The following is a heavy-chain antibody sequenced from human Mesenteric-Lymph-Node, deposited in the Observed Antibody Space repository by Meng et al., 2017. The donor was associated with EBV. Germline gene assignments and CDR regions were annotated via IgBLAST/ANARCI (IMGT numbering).Heavy chain of an antibody. CDR1: GCLLRTCGVG. J-gene: IGHJ4*01. Sequence: INLTDFCHQLVKSTQSLTRTCCMSGCLLRTCGVGVGWIREPGAKDRAWLALIYWGEVKRYRQYLKSRLTIPPANSKHKVVFTMTNLEPVDTATSYCTPRRSYFAGNIIDDYWGHGTLVTVSS. CDR2: IYWGEVK. CDR3: TPRRSYFAGNIIDDY. D-gene: IGHD3-10*01. V-gene: IGHV2-5*02.